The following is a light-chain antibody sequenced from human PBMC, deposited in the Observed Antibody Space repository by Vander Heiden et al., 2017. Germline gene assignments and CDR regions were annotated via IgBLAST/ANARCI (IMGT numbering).Light chain of an antibody. CDR3: QQRCSWPLA. V-gene: IGKV3-11*01. CDR2: AAS. CDR1: QSIANN. J-gene: IGKJ4*02. Sequence: DIEMTQSPSPLPVSPGDRATLTCRASQSIANNLVWYQQKPGQAPRLLIYAASTRATGVPSRFSGSGSGTDFTLTISSLEPEDFALYYCQQRCSWPLAFGGGTRVEIK.